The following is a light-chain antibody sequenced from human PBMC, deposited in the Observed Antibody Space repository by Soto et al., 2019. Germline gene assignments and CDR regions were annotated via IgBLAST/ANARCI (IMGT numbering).Light chain of an antibody. CDR2: KAS. CDR1: QTISSW. CDR3: KQYNSYSDQ. J-gene: IGKJ1*01. Sequence: DMQISQSPSTLSGSVGDIVTIAFLASQTISSWLAWYQQKPGKAPKLLIYKASTLKSGVPSRFSGSGSGTEFTLKIRSLQPDDFETYYCKQYNSYSDQFAQGTXVEIK. V-gene: IGKV1-5*03.